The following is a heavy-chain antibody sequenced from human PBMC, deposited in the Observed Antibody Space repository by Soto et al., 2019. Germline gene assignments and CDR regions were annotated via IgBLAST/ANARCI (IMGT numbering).Heavy chain of an antibody. CDR1: GGSISSSSYY. J-gene: IGHJ6*03. CDR2: IYYSGST. Sequence: QLQLQESGPGLVKPSETLSLTCTVSGGSISSSSYYWGWIRQPPGKGLEWIESIYYSGSTYYNPSLKSRVTISVDTSKNQFSLKLSSVTAADTAVYYCARTEYCSSTSCPGPYYYYYMDVWGKGTTVTVSS. V-gene: IGHV4-39*01. D-gene: IGHD2-2*01. CDR3: ARTEYCSSTSCPGPYYYYYMDV.